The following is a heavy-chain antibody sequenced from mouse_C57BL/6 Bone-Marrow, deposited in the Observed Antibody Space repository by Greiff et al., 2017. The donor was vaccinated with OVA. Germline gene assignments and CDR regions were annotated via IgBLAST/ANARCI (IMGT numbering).Heavy chain of an antibody. Sequence: VQLKQPGAELVKPGASVKLSCKASGYTFTSYWMQWVKQRPGQGLEWIGEIDPSDSYTNYNQKFKGKATLTVDTSSSTAYMQLSSLTSEDSAVYYCARDYYGSSVFGYWGQGTTLTVSS. CDR2: IDPSDSYT. V-gene: IGHV1-50*01. J-gene: IGHJ2*01. CDR3: ARDYYGSSVFGY. CDR1: GYTFTSYW. D-gene: IGHD1-1*01.